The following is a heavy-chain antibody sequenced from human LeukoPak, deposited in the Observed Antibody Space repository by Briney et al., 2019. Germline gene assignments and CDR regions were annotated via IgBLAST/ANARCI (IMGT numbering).Heavy chain of an antibody. CDR3: ARDARDYSKDY. J-gene: IGHJ4*02. Sequence: SETLSLTCAVYGGSFSGYYWSWIRQSPGKGLEWIGEINHSGSTNYNPSLKSRVTISVDTSKNQFSLKLSSVTAADTAVYYCARDARDYSKDYWGQGTLVTVSS. D-gene: IGHD4-11*01. V-gene: IGHV4-34*01. CDR2: INHSGST. CDR1: GGSFSGYY.